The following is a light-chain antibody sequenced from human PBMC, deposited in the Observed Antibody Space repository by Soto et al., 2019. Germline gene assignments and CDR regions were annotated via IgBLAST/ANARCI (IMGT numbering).Light chain of an antibody. Sequence: EVVMTQSPATVSVSPGEGVTLSCRASQTISNDLAWYQQKPGQAPRLLIYGASTRATGVPARFSGGGSGTEFTLTISSLQSEDXXXXXXXXNNKWPPVTFGGGTKVEIK. CDR2: GAS. V-gene: IGKV3-15*01. CDR1: QTISND. CDR3: XXNNKWPPVT. J-gene: IGKJ4*01.